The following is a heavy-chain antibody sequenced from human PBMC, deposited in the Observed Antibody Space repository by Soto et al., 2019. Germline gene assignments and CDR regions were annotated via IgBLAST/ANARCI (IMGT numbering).Heavy chain of an antibody. CDR1: GFTFSDYY. CDR2: ISSSGSTI. J-gene: IGHJ4*02. D-gene: IGHD3-3*01. CDR3: ARVKRGITIFGVVITPFDY. V-gene: IGHV3-11*01. Sequence: QVQLVESGGGLVKPGGSLRLSCAASGFTFSDYYMSWIRQAPGKGLEWGSYISSSGSTIYYADSVKGRFTTPRDNAKNSVYLQMNSLRAEDTAEYYWARVKRGITIFGVVITPFDYWGQGTLVTVSS.